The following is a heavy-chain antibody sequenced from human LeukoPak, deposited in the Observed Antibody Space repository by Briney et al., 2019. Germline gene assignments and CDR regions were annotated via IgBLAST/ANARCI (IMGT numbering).Heavy chain of an antibody. J-gene: IGHJ6*02. CDR3: ARGPRSGSPRSPYYYYGMDV. CDR2: ISAYNGNT. V-gene: IGHV1-18*01. CDR1: GYTFTSYG. Sequence: ASVKVSCKASGYTFTSYGISWVRHAPGQGLEWMGWISAYNGNTNYAQKLQGRVTMTTDTSTSTAYMELRSLRSDDTAVYYCARGPRSGSPRSPYYYYGMDVWGQGTTVTVSS. D-gene: IGHD1-26*01.